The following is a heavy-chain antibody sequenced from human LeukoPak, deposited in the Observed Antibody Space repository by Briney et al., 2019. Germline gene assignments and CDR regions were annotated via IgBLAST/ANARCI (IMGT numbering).Heavy chain of an antibody. J-gene: IGHJ4*02. D-gene: IGHD6-13*01. CDR1: GGSISSYY. Sequence: SETLSLTCTVSGGSISSYYWSWIRQPPGKGLEWIGSIYYSGSTYYNPSLKSRVTISIDTSKNQFSLKLSSVTAADTAVYFCARVAAAGNYYFDYWGQGTLVTVSS. CDR3: ARVAAAGNYYFDY. CDR2: IYYSGST. V-gene: IGHV4-39*07.